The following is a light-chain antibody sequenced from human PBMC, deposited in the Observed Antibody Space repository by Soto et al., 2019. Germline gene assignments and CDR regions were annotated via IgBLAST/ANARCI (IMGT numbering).Light chain of an antibody. CDR1: QSLVYSDGNTY. Sequence: DAVMTQSPLSLPVTLGQPASISCRSSQSLVYSDGNTYLNWFQQRPGQSPRRLIYKVSNRDSGVPDRFSGSGSGTDFTLKISRVEAEDVGVYYCMQGTHSPWTFGQGTKVEIK. J-gene: IGKJ1*01. V-gene: IGKV2-30*01. CDR3: MQGTHSPWT. CDR2: KVS.